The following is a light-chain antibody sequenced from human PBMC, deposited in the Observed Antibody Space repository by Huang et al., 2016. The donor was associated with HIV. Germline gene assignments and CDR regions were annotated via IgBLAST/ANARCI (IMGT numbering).Light chain of an antibody. J-gene: IGKJ1*01. CDR2: SAS. CDR1: QSVSVN. V-gene: IGKV3-15*01. Sequence: EIVMTQSPATLSVTPGEGATLSCRATQSVSVNLAWYQQNPGQAPRLLIHSASTRATGIPVRCSGGGSGTEFTLTISRLQSEDSAVYYCQQYNNGPPWTFGQGTKVEIK. CDR3: QQYNNGPPWT.